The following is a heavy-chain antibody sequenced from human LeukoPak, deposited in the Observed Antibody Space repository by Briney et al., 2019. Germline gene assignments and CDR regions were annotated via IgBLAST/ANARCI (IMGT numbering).Heavy chain of an antibody. J-gene: IGHJ6*03. D-gene: IGHD3-22*01. CDR1: GGSISSHY. CDR3: ARAWYDSSGYYYYSYIDV. CDR2: IYYSGIT. Sequence: SETLSLTCTVSGGSISSHYWSWIRQPPGRGLEWIGHIYYSGITNYNPSLKSRVTISLDTSKNQFSLRLSSVTAADTAVYYCARAWYDSSGYYYYSYIDVWGKGTTVTVSS. V-gene: IGHV4-59*11.